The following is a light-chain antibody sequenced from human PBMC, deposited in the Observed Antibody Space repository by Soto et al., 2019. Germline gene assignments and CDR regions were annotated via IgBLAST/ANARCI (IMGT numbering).Light chain of an antibody. CDR1: SSDVGDYNY. Sequence: QSALTQPASVSGSPGQSITISCTGTSSDVGDYNYVSWYQHHPGKAPKLMIYEVSNRPSGVSNRFSGSKSGNTASLTISGLQAEDEADYYCSSYTSSSTLRVFGTGTKLTVL. CDR3: SSYTSSSTLRV. J-gene: IGLJ1*01. V-gene: IGLV2-14*01. CDR2: EVS.